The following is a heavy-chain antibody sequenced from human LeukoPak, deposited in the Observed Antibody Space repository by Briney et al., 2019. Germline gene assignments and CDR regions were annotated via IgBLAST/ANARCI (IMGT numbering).Heavy chain of an antibody. CDR3: ARDRDYYGSGITNNWFDS. CDR1: EFTFSNYA. Sequence: GGSLRLSCAASEFTFSNYAMYWVRQTPAKGLDWVAVISYDGSNKYYADSVKGRFIISRDNSKNTLYMQMHRLSGENTAVYSCARDRDYYGSGITNNWFDSWGHGTLVTVSS. D-gene: IGHD3-10*01. J-gene: IGHJ5*01. CDR2: ISYDGSNK. V-gene: IGHV3-30*04.